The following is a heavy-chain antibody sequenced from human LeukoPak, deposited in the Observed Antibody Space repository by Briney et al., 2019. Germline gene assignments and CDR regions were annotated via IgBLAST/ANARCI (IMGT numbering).Heavy chain of an antibody. CDR1: GFTFSSYA. CDR3: AKDGYSSSSPGLYYFDY. V-gene: IGHV3-23*01. J-gene: IGHJ4*02. D-gene: IGHD6-6*01. Sequence: GGSLRLSCAASGFTFSSYAMSWVPQAPGKGLDWVSAISGSESSTYYADSVKGRLTISRDNYKNTLYLQMNSMRAEDTAVYYCAKDGYSSSSPGLYYFDYWGQGTLVTVSS. CDR2: ISGSESST.